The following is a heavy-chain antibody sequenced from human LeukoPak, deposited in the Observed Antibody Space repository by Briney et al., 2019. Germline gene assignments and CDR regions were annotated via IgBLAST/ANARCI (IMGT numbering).Heavy chain of an antibody. CDR1: GGTFSSYA. Sequence: ASVKVSCKASGGTFSSYAISWVRQAPGQGLEWMGWISAYNGNTNYAQKLQGRVTMTTDTSTSTAYMELRSLRSDDTAVYYCARDNYDILTGYRQKYYYYGMDVWGQGTTVTVSS. V-gene: IGHV1-18*01. CDR3: ARDNYDILTGYRQKYYYYGMDV. D-gene: IGHD3-9*01. J-gene: IGHJ6*02. CDR2: ISAYNGNT.